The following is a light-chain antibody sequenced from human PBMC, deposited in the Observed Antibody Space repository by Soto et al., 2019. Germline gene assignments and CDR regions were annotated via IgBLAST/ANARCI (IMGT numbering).Light chain of an antibody. CDR1: QNIGSN. Sequence: EVVMTQSPATLSASPGERVILSCRAGQNIGSNLAWYQQRPGQAPRLLMYGASTRATETPARFSGSGSATDFTLTISSLQSEDFAVYYCQQYNNWPPYTFGQGTKLEIK. CDR2: GAS. CDR3: QQYNNWPPYT. V-gene: IGKV3-15*01. J-gene: IGKJ2*01.